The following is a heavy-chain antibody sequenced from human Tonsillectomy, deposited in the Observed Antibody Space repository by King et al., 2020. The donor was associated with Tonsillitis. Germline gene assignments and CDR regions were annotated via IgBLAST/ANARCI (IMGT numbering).Heavy chain of an antibody. CDR2: MNPISGYT. V-gene: IGHV1-8*01. J-gene: IGHJ3*02. CDR1: GYTFTSYD. D-gene: IGHD1-1*01. Sequence: VQLVESGAEVKKPGASVKVSCKASGYTFTSYDINWVRQATGQGLEWMGGMNPISGYTVYAQKFQGRVTMTRKTSITTAYMELSSLRSEDTAVYYCARESHDFEAFDIWGQGTMVTVSS. CDR3: ARESHDFEAFDI.